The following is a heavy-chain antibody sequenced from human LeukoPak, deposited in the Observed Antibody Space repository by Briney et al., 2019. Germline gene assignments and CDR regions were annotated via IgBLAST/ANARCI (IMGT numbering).Heavy chain of an antibody. D-gene: IGHD6-19*01. CDR2: TSGNGAKT. CDR1: GFTFSSYV. CDR3: AKDFGWPFDY. V-gene: IGHV3-23*01. J-gene: IGHJ4*02. Sequence: GGSLRLSCAASGFTFSSYVMSWVRQAPGKGLEWVSATSGNGAKTYYADSVRGRFTISRDNSKNTLYLQMNSLRAEDTAVYYCAKDFGWPFDYWGQGTLVTVSS.